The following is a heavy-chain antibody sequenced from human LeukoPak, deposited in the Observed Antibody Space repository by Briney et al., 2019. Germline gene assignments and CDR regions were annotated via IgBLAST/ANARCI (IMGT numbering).Heavy chain of an antibody. V-gene: IGHV1-8*01. CDR2: MNPNSGTT. D-gene: IGHD3-22*01. J-gene: IGHJ6*02. CDR1: GYTFTSYD. CDR3: ARGLYYGFYYYYYGMDV. Sequence: ASVKVSCKASGYTFTSYDINGVRQATGQGLEWMGWMNPNSGTTVDTPTFPGRATMTRPTSISTAYMEMSSLRSEDTAVYYCARGLYYGFYYYYYGMDVWGQGTTVTVSS.